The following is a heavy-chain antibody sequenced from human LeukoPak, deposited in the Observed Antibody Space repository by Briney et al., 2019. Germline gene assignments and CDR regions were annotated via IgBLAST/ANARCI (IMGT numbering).Heavy chain of an antibody. J-gene: IGHJ4*02. V-gene: IGHV3-7*01. CDR3: ARDPGSSSFDL. Sequence: TGGSLRLSCAASGFSFSSYWMSWVRQTPAKGLEFVANMNPDGSVRNYMDSVKGRFTISRDNAKKSVYLEMNSLRADDTAVYYCARDPGSSSFDLWGQGTLVTVSS. CDR2: MNPDGSVR. D-gene: IGHD6-13*01. CDR1: GFSFSSYW.